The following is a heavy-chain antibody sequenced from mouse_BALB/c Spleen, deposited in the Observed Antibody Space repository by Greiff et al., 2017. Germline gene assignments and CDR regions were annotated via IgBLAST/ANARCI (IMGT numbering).Heavy chain of an antibody. Sequence: VQLKQSGAELVKPGASVKLSCTASGFNIKDTYMHWVKQRPEQGLEWIGRIDPANGNTKYDPKFQGKATITADTSSNTAYLQLSSLTSEDTAVYYCARSQYGNLDYWGQGTTLTVSS. V-gene: IGHV14-3*02. D-gene: IGHD2-10*02. CDR3: ARSQYGNLDY. J-gene: IGHJ2*01. CDR1: GFNIKDTY. CDR2: IDPANGNT.